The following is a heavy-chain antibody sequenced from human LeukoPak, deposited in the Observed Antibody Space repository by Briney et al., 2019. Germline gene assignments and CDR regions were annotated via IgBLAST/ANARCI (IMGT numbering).Heavy chain of an antibody. CDR3: ARDEIWYCGGDCYSDAFDI. J-gene: IGHJ3*02. V-gene: IGHV4-4*07. CDR2: IYTSGST. Sequence: SETLSLTCTVSGYSISSYYWSWLRQPAGKGLEWVGRIYTSGSTNYNPSLKSRVTMSVDTSKNQFSLKLSSVTAADTAVYYCARDEIWYCGGDCYSDAFDIWGQGTMVTVSS. D-gene: IGHD2-21*02. CDR1: GYSISSYY.